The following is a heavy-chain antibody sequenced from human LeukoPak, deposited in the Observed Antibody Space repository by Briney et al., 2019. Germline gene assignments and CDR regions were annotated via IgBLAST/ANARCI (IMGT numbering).Heavy chain of an antibody. CDR3: ARARTTVVTPNDY. J-gene: IGHJ4*02. Sequence: ASVKVSCKASGYTFTSYAMHWVRQAPGQRLEWMGWINAGNGNTKYSQKFQGRVTITRDTSASTAYMELSSLRSEDTAVYYCARARTTVVTPNDYWGQGTLVTVSS. CDR1: GYTFTSYA. CDR2: INAGNGNT. D-gene: IGHD4-23*01. V-gene: IGHV1-3*01.